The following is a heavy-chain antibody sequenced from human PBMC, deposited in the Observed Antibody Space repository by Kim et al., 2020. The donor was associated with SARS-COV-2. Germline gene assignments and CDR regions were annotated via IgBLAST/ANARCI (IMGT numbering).Heavy chain of an antibody. CDR3: ARDTIFGVEP. Sequence: SETLSLTCTVSGGSISSGDYYWSWIHQPPGKGLEWIGYIYYSGSTYYNPSLKSRVTISVDTSKNQFSLKLSSVTAADTAVYYCARDTIFGVEPWGQGTLVTVSS. CDR2: IYYSGST. V-gene: IGHV4-30-4*01. J-gene: IGHJ5*02. CDR1: GGSISSGDYY. D-gene: IGHD3-3*01.